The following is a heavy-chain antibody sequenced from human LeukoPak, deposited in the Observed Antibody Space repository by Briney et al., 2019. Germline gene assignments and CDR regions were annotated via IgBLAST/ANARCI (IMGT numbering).Heavy chain of an antibody. Sequence: SETLSLTCAVYGGSFSGYYWSWIRQPPGKGLEWIGEINHSGSTNYNPSLKSRVTISVDTSKNQSSLKLSSVTAADTAVYYCASSEQVRGVVDYWGQGTLVTVSS. CDR1: GGSFSGYY. V-gene: IGHV4-34*01. J-gene: IGHJ4*02. CDR2: INHSGST. D-gene: IGHD3-10*01. CDR3: ASSEQVRGVVDY.